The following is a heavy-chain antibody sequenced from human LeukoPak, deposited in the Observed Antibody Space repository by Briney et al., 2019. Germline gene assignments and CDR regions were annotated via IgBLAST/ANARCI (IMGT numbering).Heavy chain of an antibody. CDR2: ISSRSTTM. D-gene: IGHD4-17*01. Sequence: GGSLRLSCAASGFTFNDYYMSWIRQAPGKGLEWISYISSRSTTMYYADSVKGRFTISRDDAKNSLSLQMSSLRAEDTAVYYCARTHGDYFDYWGQGTLVTVSS. V-gene: IGHV3-11*01. CDR1: GFTFNDYY. CDR3: ARTHGDYFDY. J-gene: IGHJ4*02.